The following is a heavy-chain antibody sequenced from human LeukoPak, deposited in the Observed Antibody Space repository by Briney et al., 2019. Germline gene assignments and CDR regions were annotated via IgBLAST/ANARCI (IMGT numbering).Heavy chain of an antibody. D-gene: IGHD6-13*01. CDR1: GFTLSRYN. Sequence: GGSLRLSCAASGFTLSRYNLHWVRQAPGKGLEYISGISSNGGSTYYADSVKGRFIISRDDSKNTLYLQMDSLRDEDVAVYYCAREGAAGTAPHFDYWGQGTLVTVSS. V-gene: IGHV3-64*02. J-gene: IGHJ4*02. CDR3: AREGAAGTAPHFDY. CDR2: ISSNGGST.